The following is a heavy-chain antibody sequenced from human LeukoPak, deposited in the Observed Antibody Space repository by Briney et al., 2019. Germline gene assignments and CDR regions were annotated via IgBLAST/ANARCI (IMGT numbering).Heavy chain of an antibody. CDR3: ARVRPQDGFDI. V-gene: IGHV5-51*01. Sequence: LGESLKISCKGSGYSFTSYWIGWVRQMPGKGLEWMGIIYPGDSDTGYSPSFQGQVSISADKSISTAYLQWSSLKASDTAMYYCARVRPQDGFDIWGQGTMVTVSS. J-gene: IGHJ3*02. CDR2: IYPGDSDT. CDR1: GYSFTSYW.